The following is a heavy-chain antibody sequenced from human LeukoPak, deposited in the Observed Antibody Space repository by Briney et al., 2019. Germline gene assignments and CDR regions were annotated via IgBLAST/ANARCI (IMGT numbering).Heavy chain of an antibody. CDR3: ASMALTYYDFWSGYYIDYYYGMDV. Sequence: PGGSLRLSCAASGFTFSSYSMNWVRQAPGKGLEWVSSISSSSSYIYYADSVKGRYTISRDNAKNSLYLQMNSLRAEDTAVYYCASMALTYYDFWSGYYIDYYYGMDVWGQGTTVTVSS. CDR1: GFTFSSYS. V-gene: IGHV3-21*01. J-gene: IGHJ6*02. CDR2: ISSSSSYI. D-gene: IGHD3-3*01.